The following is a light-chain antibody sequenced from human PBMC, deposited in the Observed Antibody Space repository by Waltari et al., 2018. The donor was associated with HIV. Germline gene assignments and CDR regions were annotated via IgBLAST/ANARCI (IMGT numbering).Light chain of an antibody. CDR2: GAS. CDR3: QQYVSSGT. J-gene: IGKJ2*01. CDR1: QSVGSN. Sequence: EIGLTQSPGTLSLSPGETATLSCRASQSVGSNLAWYQQRPGQAPRFLISGASNRAADIPDRFSGSGSGTDFTLTISRLEPEDFAVYYCQQYVSSGTFGQGTKLEIK. V-gene: IGKV3-20*01.